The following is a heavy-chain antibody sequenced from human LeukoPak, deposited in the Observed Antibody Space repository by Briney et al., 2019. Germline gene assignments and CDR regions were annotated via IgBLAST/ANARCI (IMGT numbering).Heavy chain of an antibody. D-gene: IGHD2-15*01. Sequence: SETLSLTCTVSGGSMSNYYWSWIRQPPGKGLEWIGYNYISGSTNYNPSLKSRVTISVDTSNMQFSLKLRSMTASDTAVYYCARMVIRAYCSGGACYEHAFDIWGQGTTVSVSS. CDR3: ARMVIRAYCSGGACYEHAFDI. CDR1: GGSMSNYY. V-gene: IGHV4-4*08. CDR2: NYISGST. J-gene: IGHJ3*02.